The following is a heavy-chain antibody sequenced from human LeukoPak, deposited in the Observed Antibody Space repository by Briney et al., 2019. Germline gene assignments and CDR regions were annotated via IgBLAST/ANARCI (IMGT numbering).Heavy chain of an antibody. CDR1: GGSFSGYY. Sequence: SETLSLTCAVYGGSFSGYYWSWIRRPPGKGLEWIGEINHSGSTNYNPSLKSRVTISVDTSKNQFSLKLSSVTAADTAVYYCARAALRWFGDPGPDYWGQGTLVTVSS. V-gene: IGHV4-34*01. J-gene: IGHJ4*02. D-gene: IGHD3-10*01. CDR3: ARAALRWFGDPGPDY. CDR2: INHSGST.